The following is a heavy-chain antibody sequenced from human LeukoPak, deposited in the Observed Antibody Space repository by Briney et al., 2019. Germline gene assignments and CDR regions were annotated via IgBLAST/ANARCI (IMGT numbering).Heavy chain of an antibody. CDR2: ISYDGSNK. J-gene: IGHJ6*03. CDR3: AEDLGGSTYRYYYYYMDV. D-gene: IGHD1-26*01. Sequence: PGRSLRLSCAASGFTFSSYAMHWVRQAPGKGLEWVAVISYDGSNKYYADSVKGRFTISRDNSKNTLYLQLNNLRAEDTAVYYCAEDLGGSTYRYYYYYMDVWGKGTTVTVSS. CDR1: GFTFSSYA. V-gene: IGHV3-30*04.